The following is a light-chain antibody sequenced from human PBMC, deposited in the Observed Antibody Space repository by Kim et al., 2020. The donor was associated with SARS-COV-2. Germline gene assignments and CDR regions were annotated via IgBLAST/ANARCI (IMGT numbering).Light chain of an antibody. CDR1: QSFKSDY. J-gene: IGKJ1*01. Sequence: SSGERATLSCRASQSFKSDYVAWYQQKAGQAPRLLIYGASTRATGIPDRFSGSGSGTDFSLSISRLEPEDFAVYYCQQYGGSPWTFGQGTKVDIK. V-gene: IGKV3-20*01. CDR3: QQYGGSPWT. CDR2: GAS.